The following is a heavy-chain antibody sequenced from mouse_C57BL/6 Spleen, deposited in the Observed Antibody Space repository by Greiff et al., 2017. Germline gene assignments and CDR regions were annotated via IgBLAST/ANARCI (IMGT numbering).Heavy chain of an antibody. D-gene: IGHD2-3*01. CDR3: ASAYDGYYFEY. CDR1: GFTFSDYG. V-gene: IGHV5-17*01. CDR2: ISSGSSTI. J-gene: IGHJ2*01. Sequence: EVKLVESGGGLVKPGGSLKLSCAASGFTFSDYGMHWVRQAPEKGLEWVAYISSGSSTIYYADTVKGRFTISRDNAKNTLFLQMTSLRSEDTAMYYCASAYDGYYFEYWGQGTTLTVSS.